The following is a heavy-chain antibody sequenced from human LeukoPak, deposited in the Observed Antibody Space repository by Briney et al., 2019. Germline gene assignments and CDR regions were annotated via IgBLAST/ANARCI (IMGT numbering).Heavy chain of an antibody. CDR3: ARDGKYSSGWYVRGTYYMDV. Sequence: PGGSLRLSCAASGFTFSSYEMNWVRQAPGKGLEWVSYISSSGSTIYYADSVKGRFTISRDNAKNSLYLQMNSLRAEDTAVYYCARDGKYSSGWYVRGTYYMDVWGKGTTVTISS. V-gene: IGHV3-48*03. D-gene: IGHD6-19*01. J-gene: IGHJ6*03. CDR1: GFTFSSYE. CDR2: ISSSGSTI.